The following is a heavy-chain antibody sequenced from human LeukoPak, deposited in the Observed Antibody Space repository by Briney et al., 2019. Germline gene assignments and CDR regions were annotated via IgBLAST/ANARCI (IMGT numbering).Heavy chain of an antibody. CDR1: GGSISSGSYY. J-gene: IGHJ4*02. V-gene: IGHV4-61*02. CDR2: IYTSGST. CDR3: ARGAEDIVVVPAHD. Sequence: SQTLSLTCTVSGGSISSGSYYWSWIRQPAGKGLEWIGRIYTSGSTNYNPSLKSRVTISVDTSKNQFSLKLSSVTAADTAVYYCARGAEDIVVVPAHDWGQGTLVTVSS. D-gene: IGHD2-2*01.